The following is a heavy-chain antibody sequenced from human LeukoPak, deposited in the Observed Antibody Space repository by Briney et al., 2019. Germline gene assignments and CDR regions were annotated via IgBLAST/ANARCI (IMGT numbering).Heavy chain of an antibody. Sequence: SETLSLTCTVSGGSISSYYWSWIRQPPGKGLEWIGYIYYSGSTNYNPSLKSRVTISVDTSKNQFSLKLSSVTAADTAVYYCARVMWGGYPGHAFDIWGQGTMVTVSS. CDR2: IYYSGST. V-gene: IGHV4-59*01. CDR1: GGSISSYY. J-gene: IGHJ3*02. CDR3: ARVMWGGYPGHAFDI. D-gene: IGHD3-3*01.